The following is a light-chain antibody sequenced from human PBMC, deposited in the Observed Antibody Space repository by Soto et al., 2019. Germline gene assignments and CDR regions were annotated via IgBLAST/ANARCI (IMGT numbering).Light chain of an antibody. CDR3: QQRSNWPPVIT. J-gene: IGKJ5*01. Sequence: EIVLTPSPAPLSLSPGERATLSCRASQTFSSHLAWYQQKPGQAPRLLIYDASKRADGIPARFSGGESGTDFTLTISILEREDFAVYYCQQRSNWPPVITFGQGTRLEIK. CDR2: DAS. CDR1: QTFSSH. V-gene: IGKV3-11*01.